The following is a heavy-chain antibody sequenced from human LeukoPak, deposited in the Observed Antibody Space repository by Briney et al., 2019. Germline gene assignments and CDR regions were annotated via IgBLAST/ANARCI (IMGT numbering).Heavy chain of an antibody. J-gene: IGHJ6*02. CDR3: ARVVVGQTYYYYYYGMDV. CDR2: IYTGGST. D-gene: IGHD2-15*01. V-gene: IGHV4-4*07. Sequence: KPAETLSLTCTVSGGSISSYCWSWIRHPAGKGQVWIGLIYTGGSTNYHPSLKSRVTMPVATSKNQFSLKLSSVPAADTAVYYCARVVVGQTYYYYYYGMDVWGQGTTVAVSS. CDR1: GGSISSYC.